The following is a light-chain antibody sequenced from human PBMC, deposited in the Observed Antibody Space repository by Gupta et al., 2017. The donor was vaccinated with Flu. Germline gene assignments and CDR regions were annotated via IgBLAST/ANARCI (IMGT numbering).Light chain of an antibody. V-gene: IGLV1-51*01. CDR1: SSNTGNNY. CDR2: DNN. Sequence: QFVFSQPPSLSAAPGPKVTISCTGSSSNTGNNYVSWYQQHPGTAPKLLIYDNNKRPSGIPDRFSGSKSGTSATLGITGLQTGDEADYYCGTWDSSLSVWVFGGGTKLTVL. CDR3: GTWDSSLSVWV. J-gene: IGLJ3*02.